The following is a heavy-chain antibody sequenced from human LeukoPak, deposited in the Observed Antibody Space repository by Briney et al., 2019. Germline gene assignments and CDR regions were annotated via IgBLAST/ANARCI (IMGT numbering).Heavy chain of an antibody. CDR3: ARLGPYLYYYCMDV. D-gene: IGHD3-10*01. CDR2: MYYSGST. Sequence: PSETLSLTCTVSGGSITSNSYYWGWIRQPPGKGLEWIGSMYYSGSTYYNPSLKSRVTISVDTSKNQFSLKLSSVTAADTAVYYCARLGPYLYYYCMDVWGKGTTVTVSS. J-gene: IGHJ6*03. V-gene: IGHV4-39*07. CDR1: GGSITSNSYY.